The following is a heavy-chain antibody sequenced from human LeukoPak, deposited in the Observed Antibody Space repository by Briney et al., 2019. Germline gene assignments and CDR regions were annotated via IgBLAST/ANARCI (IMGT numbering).Heavy chain of an antibody. CDR2: IQNDGSDK. CDR1: GINPRSSG. Sequence: TGGSLRLSCAASGINPRSSGMHWVRQAPGKGLEWVTFIQNDGSDKYYAASVKGRFTISRDNSKNTVYLHMASLRADDTALYYCAREGGRAVPGRFDQWGQGTLVTVSS. CDR3: AREGGRAVPGRFDQ. J-gene: IGHJ4*02. V-gene: IGHV3-30*02. D-gene: IGHD6-13*01.